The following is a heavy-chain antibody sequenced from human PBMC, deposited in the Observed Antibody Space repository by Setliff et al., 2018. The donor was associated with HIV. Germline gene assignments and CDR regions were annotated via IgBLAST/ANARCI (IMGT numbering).Heavy chain of an antibody. V-gene: IGHV4-39*01. Sequence: SETLSLTCTVSSGSISDSRYYWGWIRQAPGKGLEWIGSTYYSGSLNYSPSLRSRLTVSLDTSKNQFSLTLSAVTATDTAVYYCASQYCCAGSCFLDFWGQGTMVTVSS. CDR3: ASQYCCAGSCFLDF. CDR1: SGSISDSRYY. CDR2: TYYSGSL. D-gene: IGHD2-15*01. J-gene: IGHJ4*02.